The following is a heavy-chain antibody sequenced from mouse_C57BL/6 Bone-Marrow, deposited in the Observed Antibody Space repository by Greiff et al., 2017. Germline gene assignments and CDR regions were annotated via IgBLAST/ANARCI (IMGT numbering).Heavy chain of an antibody. CDR3: ARETWPYYFDN. V-gene: IGHV1-7*01. CDR2: INPSSGYT. CDR1: GYTFTSYW. Sequence: VQLQQSGAELAKPGASVKLSCKASGYTFTSYWMHWVKQRPGQGLEWIGYINPSSGYTKYNQKFKDKATLTADKSSSTAYMQLSNLTYENSAVYYCARETWPYYFDNWGQGTTLTVSS. J-gene: IGHJ2*01.